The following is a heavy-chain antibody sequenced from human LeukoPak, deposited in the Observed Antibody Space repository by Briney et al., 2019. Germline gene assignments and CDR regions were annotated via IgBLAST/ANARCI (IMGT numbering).Heavy chain of an antibody. CDR2: VYYTGSI. Sequence: SETLSLTCSVSGDSITSGAYYWAWLRQPPGRGPEWIGSVYYTGSIKYNPSLKGRVSISRDMSKNQFSLNVNSVDATDTAVYYCARRDYAAWFDPWGQGTLVTVSS. J-gene: IGHJ5*02. CDR1: GDSITSGAYY. D-gene: IGHD4/OR15-4a*01. CDR3: ARRDYAAWFDP. V-gene: IGHV4-39*07.